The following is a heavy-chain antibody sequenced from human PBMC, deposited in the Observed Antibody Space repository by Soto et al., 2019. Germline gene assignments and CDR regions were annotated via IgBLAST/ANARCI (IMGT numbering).Heavy chain of an antibody. CDR2: IIPILGIA. Sequence: QVQLVQSGAEVKKPGSSVKVSCKASGGTFSSYTISWVRQAPGQGLEWMGRIIPILGIANYAQKFQGRVTITADKSTSTGYMELSSLRSEDTAVYYCASGYGTNAIDYWGQGTLVTVSS. J-gene: IGHJ4*02. V-gene: IGHV1-69*02. CDR3: ASGYGTNAIDY. CDR1: GGTFSSYT. D-gene: IGHD2-8*01.